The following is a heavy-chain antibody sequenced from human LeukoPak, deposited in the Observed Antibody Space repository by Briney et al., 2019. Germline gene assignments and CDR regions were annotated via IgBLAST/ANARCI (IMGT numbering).Heavy chain of an antibody. J-gene: IGHJ3*02. D-gene: IGHD3-10*01. V-gene: IGHV1-3*01. Sequence: GASVKVSCKASGYTFTSYAMHWVRQAPGQRLEWMGWINAGNGNTKYSQKFQGRVTITRDTSASTAYMELSSLRSEDTAVYYCARGQASRGDAFDIWGQGTMVTVSS. CDR1: GYTFTSYA. CDR2: INAGNGNT. CDR3: ARGQASRGDAFDI.